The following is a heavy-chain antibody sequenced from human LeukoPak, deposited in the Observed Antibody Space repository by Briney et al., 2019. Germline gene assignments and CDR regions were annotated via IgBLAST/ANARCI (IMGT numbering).Heavy chain of an antibody. CDR3: ARDPSTLTRRDDY. CDR1: IFSFNLYG. Sequence: GGTLRLSCAASIFSFNLYGISWVRHAPGKGLEWIATISGSGTNTHYADSVKGRLTISRDNSKNTVYVQMNSLRAEDTAVYYCARDPSTLTRRDDYWGQGTLVTVSS. J-gene: IGHJ4*02. D-gene: IGHD1-1*01. V-gene: IGHV3-23*01. CDR2: ISGSGTNT.